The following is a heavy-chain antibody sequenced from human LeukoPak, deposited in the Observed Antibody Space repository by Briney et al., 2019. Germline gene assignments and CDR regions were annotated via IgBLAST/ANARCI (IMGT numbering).Heavy chain of an antibody. D-gene: IGHD5-18*01. V-gene: IGHV3-30*02. CDR2: IGYDASNK. J-gene: IGHJ4*02. CDR1: GYTFTGYY. Sequence: SCKASGYTFTGYYMHWVRQAPGKGLEWVAFIGYDASNKYYADSAKGRFTISRENSKNTLYLQMNSLRAEDTGVYYCAKDQGYSQDYWGQGTLVTVSS. CDR3: AKDQGYSQDY.